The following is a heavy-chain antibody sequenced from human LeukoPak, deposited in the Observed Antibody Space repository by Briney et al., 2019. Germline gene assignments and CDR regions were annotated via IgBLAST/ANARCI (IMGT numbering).Heavy chain of an antibody. CDR2: ISGSGDST. D-gene: IGHD6-19*01. J-gene: IGHJ4*02. V-gene: IGHV3-23*01. CDR3: ANVIRQWTHALVFDY. CDR1: GFTFSSYD. Sequence: GGSLRLSCAASGFTFSSYDMSWVRQAPGKGLEWVSVISGSGDSTYYAGSVKGRFTISRDNSKTTLFLQMNSLRVEDAAVYYCANVIRQWTHALVFDYWGQRTLVTVSS.